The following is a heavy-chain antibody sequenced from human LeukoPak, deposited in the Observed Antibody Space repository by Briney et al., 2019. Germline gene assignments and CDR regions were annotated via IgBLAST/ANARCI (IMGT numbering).Heavy chain of an antibody. CDR3: ARDFEGFWSGYYSKDAFDI. CDR1: GFTFSSYA. Sequence: TGGSLRLSCAASGFTFSSYAMSWVRQAPGKGLEWVSAISGSGGSTYYADSVKGRFTISRDNAKNSLYLQMNSLRAEDTAVYYCARDFEGFWSGYYSKDAFDIWGQGTMVTVSS. CDR2: ISGSGGST. J-gene: IGHJ3*02. D-gene: IGHD3-3*01. V-gene: IGHV3-23*01.